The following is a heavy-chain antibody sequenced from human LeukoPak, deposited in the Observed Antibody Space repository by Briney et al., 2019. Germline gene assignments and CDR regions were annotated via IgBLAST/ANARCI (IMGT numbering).Heavy chain of an antibody. CDR3: KXXXXYXXGXXLXDAXXI. J-gene: IGHJ3*02. Sequence: XXXXYTFTXYGISWVRQAPGQGLEWMGWINHNSGGTNYAQKFQGRVTITRDTTIRTDYMDLSRLRYDETAVYECKXXXXYXXGXXLXDAXXIWGQGTXVTVSS. CDR2: INHNSGGT. CDR1: XYTFTXYG. V-gene: IGHV1-2*02.